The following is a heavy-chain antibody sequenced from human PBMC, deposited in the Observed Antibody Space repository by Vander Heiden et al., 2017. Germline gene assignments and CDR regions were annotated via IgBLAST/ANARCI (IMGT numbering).Heavy chain of an antibody. Sequence: QVQLQESRPGLVKPSETLPLPCTASGGSLSSYYLTWIRQPPGTGLDCIGHIPYSGSNNYNPSLKSRITISVDTSKNQFSLKLSSVTAADTAVYYGARASPPRNYNYGMDVWGQGTTVTVSS. CDR1: GGSLSSYY. CDR2: IPYSGSN. J-gene: IGHJ6*02. CDR3: ARASPPRNYNYGMDV. D-gene: IGHD1-1*01. V-gene: IGHV4-59*01.